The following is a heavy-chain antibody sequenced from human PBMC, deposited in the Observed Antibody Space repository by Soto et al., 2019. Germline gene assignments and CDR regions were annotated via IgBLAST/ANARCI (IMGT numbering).Heavy chain of an antibody. CDR2: VDHRGST. CDR3: ARYEYGNSLYGVYV. Sequence: PSETLSLTCAVNGGSFSGYYWSWIRQTPGMGLEWIGEVDHRGSTTYNPSLKNRASISIDSSKNLFSLELTSVTAADTALYFCARYEYGNSLYGVYVWGQGTRVTVSS. CDR1: GGSFSGYY. V-gene: IGHV4-34*01. J-gene: IGHJ6*02. D-gene: IGHD1-7*01.